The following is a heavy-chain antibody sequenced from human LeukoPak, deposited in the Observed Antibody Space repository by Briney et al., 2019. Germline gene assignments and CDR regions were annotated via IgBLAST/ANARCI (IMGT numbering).Heavy chain of an antibody. J-gene: IGHJ4*02. CDR1: GGSFSGYY. Sequence: SETLSLTCAVYGGSFSGYYWSWIRQPPGKGLEWIGEINHSGSTNYNPSLKSRVTISVDTSKNQFSLKLSSVTAADTAVYYCARSRQTAMVLFDYWGQGTPVTVSS. D-gene: IGHD5-18*01. CDR2: INHSGST. CDR3: ARSRQTAMVLFDY. V-gene: IGHV4-34*01.